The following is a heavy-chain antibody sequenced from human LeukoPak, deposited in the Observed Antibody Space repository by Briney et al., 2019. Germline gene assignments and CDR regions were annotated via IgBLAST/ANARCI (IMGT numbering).Heavy chain of an antibody. CDR3: AKDLRYCSGGSCRPGDWFDP. J-gene: IGHJ5*02. Sequence: GGSLRLSCATSGFTFSNYGMHWVRQAPGKGLEWVAFIRFDGSTKYYADSVKGRFTISRDNSKNTLYLQMNSLRAEDTAVYYCAKDLRYCSGGSCRPGDWFDPWGQGTLVTVSS. CDR2: IRFDGSTK. V-gene: IGHV3-30*02. D-gene: IGHD2-15*01. CDR1: GFTFSNYG.